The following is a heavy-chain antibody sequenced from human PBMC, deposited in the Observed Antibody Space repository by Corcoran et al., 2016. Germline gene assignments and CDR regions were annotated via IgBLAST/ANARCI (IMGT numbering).Heavy chain of an antibody. CDR3: ARDQGSTILLWAYFDY. CDR1: GYTFTSYG. CDR2: VSAYNGNT. J-gene: IGHJ4*02. D-gene: IGHD5-18*01. Sequence: QVQLVQSGAEVKKPGASVKVSCKSSGYTFTSYGISWLRQAPGQGLEWMGWVSAYNGNTNYAQKLQGRVTMTTDTSTSTAYMELRSLRSDDTAVYYAARDQGSTILLWAYFDYCGQGTPVTVSS. V-gene: IGHV1-18*01.